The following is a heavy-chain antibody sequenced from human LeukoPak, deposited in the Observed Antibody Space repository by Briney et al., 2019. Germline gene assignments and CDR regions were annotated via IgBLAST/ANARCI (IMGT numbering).Heavy chain of an antibody. V-gene: IGHV3-21*01. CDR2: TSSSSSYI. J-gene: IGHJ6*02. CDR1: GFTFSSYS. Sequence: GGSLRLSCAGSGFTFSSYSMNWVRQAPGKGLEWVSSTSSSSSYIYYADSVKGRFTISRDNAKNSLYLQVNSLRAEDTAVYYCARITVTTSFYGMDVWGQGTTVTVSS. CDR3: ARITVTTSFYGMDV. D-gene: IGHD4-17*01.